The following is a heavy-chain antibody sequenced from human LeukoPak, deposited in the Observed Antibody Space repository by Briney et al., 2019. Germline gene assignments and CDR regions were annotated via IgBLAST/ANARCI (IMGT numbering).Heavy chain of an antibody. CDR1: GFTFSSYG. J-gene: IGHJ4*02. Sequence: GGSLRLSCAASGFTFSSYGMSWVRQAPGKGLEWVSGISGSGGSKYYADSVKGRFTISRDNSKNKLYLQMNSLRAEDTAVYYCAKRGYHDYSGFDYWGQGTLVTVSS. CDR2: ISGSGGSK. D-gene: IGHD1-26*01. CDR3: AKRGYHDYSGFDY. V-gene: IGHV3-23*01.